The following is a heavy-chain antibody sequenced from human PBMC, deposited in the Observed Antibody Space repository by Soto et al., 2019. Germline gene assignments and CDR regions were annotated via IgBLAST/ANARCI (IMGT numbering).Heavy chain of an antibody. CDR3: ARGSYSSGWYDAFDI. CDR1: GYTVTNFG. D-gene: IGHD6-19*01. Sequence: GXSVKVSCKASGYTVTNFGISLVRHPPGQGLEWMGWISAYNGNTNYAQNFQGRVTMTTDTSTSTAYMELRSLRSDDTALYYCARGSYSSGWYDAFDIWGQGTMVT. CDR2: ISAYNGNT. V-gene: IGHV1-18*01. J-gene: IGHJ3*02.